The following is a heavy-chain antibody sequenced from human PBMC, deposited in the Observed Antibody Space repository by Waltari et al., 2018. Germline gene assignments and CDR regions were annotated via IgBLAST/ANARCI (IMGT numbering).Heavy chain of an antibody. CDR3: ARKGGRGYPYGPFYYDH. V-gene: IGHV3-74*01. Sequence: EVQLVESGGGLVQPGGSLRLSCAASGFPFGDYWMHWVRQPPGKGLEWVSRINIDGGYISYTDSVKGRFTISRDNAKNTLFLQLNSRRAEDTAVYYCARKGGRGYPYGPFYYDHWGQGTLVTVSP. CDR1: GFPFGDYW. J-gene: IGHJ4*02. D-gene: IGHD5-18*01. CDR2: INIDGGYI.